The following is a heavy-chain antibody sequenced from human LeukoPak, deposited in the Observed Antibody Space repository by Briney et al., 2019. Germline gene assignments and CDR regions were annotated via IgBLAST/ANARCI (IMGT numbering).Heavy chain of an antibody. CDR1: GGTFTNYY. V-gene: IGHV1-46*01. CDR3: ARIRDGYNDAYDI. Sequence: GASVKVSCKASGGTFTNYYIHWGRQAPGQGLEWMGLINPGGDNTDYAQNFQGRVTMTRDTSTSTVYMGLSSLRSEDTAVYYCARIRDGYNDAYDIWGQGTMVTVSS. J-gene: IGHJ3*02. CDR2: INPGGDNT. D-gene: IGHD5-24*01.